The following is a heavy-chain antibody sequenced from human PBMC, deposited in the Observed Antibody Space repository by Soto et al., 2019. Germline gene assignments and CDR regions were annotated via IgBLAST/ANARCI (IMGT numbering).Heavy chain of an antibody. D-gene: IGHD5-12*01. J-gene: IGHJ4*02. CDR1: GGTFSSLG. CDR2: IIPISGRT. V-gene: IGHV1-69*01. Sequence: QVQLVQSGAEVQRPGSSVKVSCEASGGTFSSLGFTWVRQAPGQGLEWMGGIIPISGRTTFAPKFLGRVTITADESTRTTYMELTALTSDDTAVYYCATRGTQGRWLGFADYWGQGTLVTVSS. CDR3: ATRGTQGRWLGFADY.